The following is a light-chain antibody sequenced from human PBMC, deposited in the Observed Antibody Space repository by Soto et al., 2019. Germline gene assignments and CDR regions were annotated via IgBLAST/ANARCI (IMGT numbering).Light chain of an antibody. J-gene: IGKJ1*01. CDR2: DVS. CDR3: QQYNRYWT. V-gene: IGKV1-5*01. CDR1: QSISSW. Sequence: DIQMSQSPSTLSASIGDRVTITCRASQSISSWLAWYQQKPGKAPKLLIYDVSSLESGVPSRFSGSGSETEFTLTISSLFPDDFATYYCQQYNRYWTFGQGTKVAIK.